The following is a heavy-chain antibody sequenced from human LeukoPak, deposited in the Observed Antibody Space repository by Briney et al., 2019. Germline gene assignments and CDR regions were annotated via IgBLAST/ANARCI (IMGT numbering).Heavy chain of an antibody. CDR3: ARGAFYGY. Sequence: PGGSLRLSCAASGFTFSSYEVIWVRQAPGKGLEWVSSISSSGSAIYYADSVKGRFTISRDDAKNSLFLQMNSLRAEDTAVYYCARGAFYGYWGQGTLVTVSS. J-gene: IGHJ4*02. CDR1: GFTFSSYE. V-gene: IGHV3-48*03. CDR2: ISSSGSAI. D-gene: IGHD1-26*01.